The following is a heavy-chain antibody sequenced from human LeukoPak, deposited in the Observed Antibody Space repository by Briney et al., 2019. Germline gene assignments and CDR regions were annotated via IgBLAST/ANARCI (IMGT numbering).Heavy chain of an antibody. J-gene: IGHJ5*02. CDR1: GYTFTSYY. V-gene: IGHV1-46*01. CDR3: ARGYCSSTSCSWGWFDP. Sequence: ASVKVSCKASGYTFTSYYMHWVRQAPGQGLEWMGIINPSGGSTSYAQKFQGRVTMTRDMSTSTVYMELSSLRSEDTAVYYCARGYCSSTSCSWGWFDPWAREPWSPSPQ. CDR2: INPSGGST. D-gene: IGHD2-2*01.